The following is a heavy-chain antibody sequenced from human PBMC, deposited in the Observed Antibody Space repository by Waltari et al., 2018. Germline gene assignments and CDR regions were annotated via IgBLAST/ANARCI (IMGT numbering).Heavy chain of an antibody. CDR1: GTSIAAHYFF. D-gene: IGHD2-2*02. CDR3: AKHPNSLYYFDS. CDR2: VLSSGQN. J-gene: IGHJ4*02. Sequence: QLQLQESGPKLVKPSETLSLTCTVSGTSIAAHYFFWACVRQSPGKGLEWIGSVLSSGQNYYNPSLKDRVTVSLDASKDQFSLKLTSMTAADTAVYFCAKHPNSLYYFDSWGQGTLVAVSS. V-gene: IGHV4-39*01.